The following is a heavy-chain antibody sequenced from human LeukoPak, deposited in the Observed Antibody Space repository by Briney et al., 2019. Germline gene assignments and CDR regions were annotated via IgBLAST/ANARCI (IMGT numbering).Heavy chain of an antibody. Sequence: GGSLRLSCAASGFTFSSYGMNWVRQAPGKGLEWVSYVSSSSSTRYYADSVKGRFTISRDNAKNSLYLQMNSLRAEDTAVYYCARDPLPGPHGMDVWGQGTTVTVSS. V-gene: IGHV3-48*01. CDR2: VSSSSSTR. J-gene: IGHJ6*02. CDR3: ARDPLPGPHGMDV. CDR1: GFTFSSYG.